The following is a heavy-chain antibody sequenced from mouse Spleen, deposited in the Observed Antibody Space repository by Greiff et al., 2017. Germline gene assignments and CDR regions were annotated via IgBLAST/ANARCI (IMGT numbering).Heavy chain of an antibody. CDR1: GFSLTSYG. Sequence: QVQLQQSGPGLVAPSQSLSITCTVSGFSLTSYGVDWVRQSPGKGLEWLGVIWGGGSTNYNSALKSRLSISKDNSKSQVFLKMNSLQTDDTAMYYCASDRIYDGYYPFAYWGQGTMVTVSA. V-gene: IGHV2-6*01. D-gene: IGHD2-3*01. CDR3: ASDRIYDGYYPFAY. J-gene: IGHJ3*01. CDR2: IWGGGST.